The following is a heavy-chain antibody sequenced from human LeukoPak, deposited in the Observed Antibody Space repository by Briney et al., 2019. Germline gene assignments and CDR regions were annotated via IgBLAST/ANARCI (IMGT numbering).Heavy chain of an antibody. D-gene: IGHD3-10*01. CDR3: ARDQLWFGELLYQFDY. CDR1: GYTFTSYG. Sequence: ASVKVSCKASGYTFTSYGISWVRQAPGQGLEWMGWISAYNGNTNYAQKLQGRVTMTTDTSTSTAYMEQRSLRSDDTAVYYCARDQLWFGELLYQFDYWGQGTLVTVSS. V-gene: IGHV1-18*04. CDR2: ISAYNGNT. J-gene: IGHJ4*02.